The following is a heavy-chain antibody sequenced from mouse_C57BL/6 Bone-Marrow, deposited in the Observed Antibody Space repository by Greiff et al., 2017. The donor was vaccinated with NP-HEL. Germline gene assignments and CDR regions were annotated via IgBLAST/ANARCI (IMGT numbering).Heavy chain of an antibody. D-gene: IGHD1-1*01. Sequence: EVQLHQSGPELVKPGASVKMSCKASGYTFTDYNMHWVKQSHGKSLEWIGYINPNNGGTSYNQKFKGKATLTVNKSSSTAYLELRSLTSEDSAVYYCARFPYGSSHWYFDVWGTGTTVTVSS. CDR2: INPNNGGT. CDR3: ARFPYGSSHWYFDV. CDR1: GYTFTDYN. J-gene: IGHJ1*03. V-gene: IGHV1-22*01.